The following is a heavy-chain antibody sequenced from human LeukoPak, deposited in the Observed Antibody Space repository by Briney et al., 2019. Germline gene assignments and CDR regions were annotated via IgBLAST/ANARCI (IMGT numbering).Heavy chain of an antibody. CDR2: SSRSSSYI. J-gene: IGHJ4*02. Sequence: GGPLRLSCAASGFTFSSYSMNWVRQAPGKGLEWVSSSSRSSSYIYYADSVKGRFTISRDNAKNSLYLQMNSLRVEDTAVYYCATSAFDYWGQGTLVTVSS. CDR3: ATSAFDY. V-gene: IGHV3-21*01. CDR1: GFTFSSYS.